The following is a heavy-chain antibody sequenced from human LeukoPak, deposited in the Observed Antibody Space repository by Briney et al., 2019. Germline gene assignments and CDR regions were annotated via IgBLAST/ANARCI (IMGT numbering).Heavy chain of an antibody. V-gene: IGHV4-39*01. CDR2: ISYSGST. D-gene: IGHD6-19*01. Sequence: PSETLSLTCTVSCGSISSSIYYWGWIRQPPGKGLEWIGSISYSGSTYYNPSLKSRVTISVDTSKNQLSLKLSSVTAADTAVYYCARHYRRTSSGWPPSDYWGQGTLVTVSS. CDR1: CGSISSSIYY. J-gene: IGHJ4*02. CDR3: ARHYRRTSSGWPPSDY.